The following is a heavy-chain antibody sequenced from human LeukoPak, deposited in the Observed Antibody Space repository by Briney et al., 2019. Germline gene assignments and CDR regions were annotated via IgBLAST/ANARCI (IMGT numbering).Heavy chain of an antibody. CDR2: INTNTGNP. Sequence: ASVKVSCKASGYTFTSYAMNWVRQAPGQGLEWMGWINTNTGNPTYAQGFTGRFVFSLDTSVSTAYLQISSLKAEDTAVYYCARMIQRITIFGVASDAFDIWGQGTMVTVSS. V-gene: IGHV7-4-1*02. D-gene: IGHD3-3*01. CDR3: ARMIQRITIFGVASDAFDI. J-gene: IGHJ3*02. CDR1: GYTFTSYA.